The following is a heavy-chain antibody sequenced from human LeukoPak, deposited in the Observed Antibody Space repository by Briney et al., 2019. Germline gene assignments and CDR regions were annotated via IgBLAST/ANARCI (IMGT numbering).Heavy chain of an antibody. J-gene: IGHJ4*02. CDR2: IGRSGTPM. V-gene: IGHV3-48*03. CDR1: GFTFSSYA. Sequence: GGSLRLSCAASGFTFSSYAMSWVRQAPGKGLEWISYIGRSGTPMYYADSVKGRFTISRDNAKNSLYLQMSSLRAEDMAVYYCARLYGSGIFDYWGQGTLVTVSS. D-gene: IGHD3-10*01. CDR3: ARLYGSGIFDY.